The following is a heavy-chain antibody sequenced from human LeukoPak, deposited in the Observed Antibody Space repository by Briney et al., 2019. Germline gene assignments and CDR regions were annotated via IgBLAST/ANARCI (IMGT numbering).Heavy chain of an antibody. Sequence: SETLSLTCTVSGGSISSYYWSWIRQPPGKGLEWIGYIYYSGSTYYNPSLKSRVTISVDTSKNQFSLKLSSVTAADTAVYYCARQDYDFWSGYYRNWFDPWGQGTLVTVSS. J-gene: IGHJ5*02. D-gene: IGHD3-3*01. CDR3: ARQDYDFWSGYYRNWFDP. V-gene: IGHV4-59*08. CDR1: GGSISSYY. CDR2: IYYSGST.